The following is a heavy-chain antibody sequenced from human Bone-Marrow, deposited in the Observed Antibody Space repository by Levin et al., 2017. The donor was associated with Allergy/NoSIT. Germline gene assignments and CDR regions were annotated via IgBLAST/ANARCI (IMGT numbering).Heavy chain of an antibody. CDR3: ARDTMIVVVSSYYYYGMDV. V-gene: IGHV1-69*04. J-gene: IGHJ6*02. CDR1: GGTFSSYA. Sequence: KISCKASGGTFSSYAISWVRQAPGQGLEWMGRIIPILGIANYAQKFQGRVTITADKSTSTAYMELSSLRSEDTAVYYCARDTMIVVVSSYYYYGMDVWGQGTTVTVSS. D-gene: IGHD3-22*01. CDR2: IIPILGIA.